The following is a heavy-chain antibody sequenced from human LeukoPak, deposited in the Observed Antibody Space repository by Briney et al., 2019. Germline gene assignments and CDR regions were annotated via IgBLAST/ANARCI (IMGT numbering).Heavy chain of an antibody. J-gene: IGHJ6*03. CDR1: GFTFSSHG. V-gene: IGHV3-23*01. CDR3: AKDGGGSRRYYYYMDV. D-gene: IGHD2-15*01. CDR2: ISPNGVIT. Sequence: GGSLRLSCAASGFTFSSHGMNWVRQAPGKGLEWVSGISPNGVITYYADSVKGRFTISRDNSKGTVYLQMNSLRPEDTAVYYCAKDGGGSRRYYYYMDVWGKGTTVIVSS.